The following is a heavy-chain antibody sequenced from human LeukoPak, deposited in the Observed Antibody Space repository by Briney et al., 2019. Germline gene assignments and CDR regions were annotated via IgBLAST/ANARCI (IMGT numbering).Heavy chain of an antibody. J-gene: IGHJ4*02. V-gene: IGHV3-30*04. CDR3: AKDLDKGATDY. D-gene: IGHD1-26*01. CDR1: GFTFSSYA. CDR2: ISYDGSNK. Sequence: GGSLRLSCAASGFTFSSYAMHWVRQAPGKGLEWVAVISYDGSNKYYADSVKGRFTISRDNSKNTLYLQMNSLRAEDTAVYYCAKDLDKGATDYWGQGTLVTVSS.